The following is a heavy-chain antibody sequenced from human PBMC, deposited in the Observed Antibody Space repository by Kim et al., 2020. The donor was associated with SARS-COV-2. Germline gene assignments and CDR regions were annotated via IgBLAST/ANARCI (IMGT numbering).Heavy chain of an antibody. Sequence: GGSLRLSCAASGFSFSDYYMTWIRQAPGKGLEWVAYINSDGSSINYADSVNGRFTISKDNTKKSLSLQMNSLTPADTAAAYCVSELSNWGQGTLVTVSS. J-gene: IGHJ4*02. CDR2: INSDGSSI. CDR3: VSELSN. V-gene: IGHV3-11*01. CDR1: GFSFSDYY.